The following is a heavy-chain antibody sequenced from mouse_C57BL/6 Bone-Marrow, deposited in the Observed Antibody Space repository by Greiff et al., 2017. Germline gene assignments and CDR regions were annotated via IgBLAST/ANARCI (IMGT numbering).Heavy chain of an antibody. CDR2: IYPGGGYT. J-gene: IGHJ2*01. Sequence: LVESGAELVRPGTSVKMSCKASGYTFTTYWIGWARQRPGHGLEWIGAIYPGGGYTNYNEKFKGKATLTADKSCSTAYMQFSSLTSEDSAIYYCAREVEVDHYWGQGTTLTVSS. V-gene: IGHV1-63*01. CDR1: GYTFTTYW. CDR3: AREVEVDHY.